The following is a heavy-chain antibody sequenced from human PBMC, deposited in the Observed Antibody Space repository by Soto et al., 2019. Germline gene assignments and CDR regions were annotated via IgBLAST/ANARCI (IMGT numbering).Heavy chain of an antibody. CDR2: IIPIFGTA. Sequence: SVKVSCKASGGTFSSYAISWVRQAPGQGLEWMGGIIPIFGTANYAQKFQGRVTITADESTSTAYMELSSLRSEDTAVYYCARWPIVVVPAAMYNWFDPWGQGTLVTVSS. V-gene: IGHV1-69*13. CDR3: ARWPIVVVPAAMYNWFDP. CDR1: GGTFSSYA. J-gene: IGHJ5*02. D-gene: IGHD2-2*01.